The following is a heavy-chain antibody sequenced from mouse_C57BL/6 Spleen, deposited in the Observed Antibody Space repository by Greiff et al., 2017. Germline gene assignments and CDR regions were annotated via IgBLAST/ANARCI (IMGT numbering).Heavy chain of an antibody. D-gene: IGHD4-1*01. CDR1: EYEFPSHD. CDR2: INSDGGRT. J-gene: IGHJ3*01. V-gene: IGHV5-2*01. Sequence: DVQLVESGGGLVQPGESLKLSCESTEYEFPSHDMSWVLQTPEKRLELVAAINSDGGRTNYPETMESRFIISRDITKKTLYLHMVSLRSEDTALYYCACRGLGRDFADWGQGTLVTVSA. CDR3: ACRGLGRDFAD.